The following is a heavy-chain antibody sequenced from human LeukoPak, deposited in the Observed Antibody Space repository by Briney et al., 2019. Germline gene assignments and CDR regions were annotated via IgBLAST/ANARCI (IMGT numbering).Heavy chain of an antibody. D-gene: IGHD2-21*02. Sequence: MSSETLSLTCTVSGGSITSSTYYWGWIRQPPGKGPEWIGSIYYTGSTNYNPSLKSRVTISLDTSKNQFSLKLTSVTAADTAVYYCASRTPREYCGGDCSWFDPWGQGTLVTVSS. J-gene: IGHJ5*02. CDR1: GGSITSSTYY. CDR3: ASRTPREYCGGDCSWFDP. CDR2: IYYTGST. V-gene: IGHV4-39*07.